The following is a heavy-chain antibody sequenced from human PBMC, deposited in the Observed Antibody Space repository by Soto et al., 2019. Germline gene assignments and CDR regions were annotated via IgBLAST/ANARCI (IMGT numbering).Heavy chain of an antibody. CDR1: GGTFSSYA. D-gene: IGHD3-3*01. J-gene: IGHJ6*02. CDR2: IIPIFGTA. V-gene: IGHV1-69*13. Sequence: GASVKVSCKASGGTFSSYAISWVRQAPGQGLEWMGGIIPIFGTANYAQKFQGRVTITADESTSTAYMELSSLRSEDTAVYYCAREGFWSGYSLAYYYGMDVWGQGTTVTVSS. CDR3: AREGFWSGYSLAYYYGMDV.